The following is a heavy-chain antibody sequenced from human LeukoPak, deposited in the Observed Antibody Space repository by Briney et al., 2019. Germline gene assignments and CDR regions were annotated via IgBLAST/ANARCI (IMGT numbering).Heavy chain of an antibody. D-gene: IGHD6-19*01. CDR1: GFTFSSYA. CDR3: AKGVSSGWYEVEFDY. V-gene: IGHV3-30*04. CDR2: ISYDGSNK. J-gene: IGHJ4*02. Sequence: GGSLRLSCAASGFTFSSYAMHWVRQAPGKGLEWVAVISYDGSNKYYADSVKGRFTISRDNSKNTLYLQMNSLRAEDTAVYYCAKGVSSGWYEVEFDYWGQGTLVTVSS.